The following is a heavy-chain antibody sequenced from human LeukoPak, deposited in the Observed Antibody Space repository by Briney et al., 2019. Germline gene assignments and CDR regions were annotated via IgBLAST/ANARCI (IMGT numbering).Heavy chain of an antibody. J-gene: IGHJ5*02. D-gene: IGHD6-19*01. CDR2: ISSTGGST. CDR3: ARGYSSLDP. CDR1: GFTFSSYA. Sequence: GGSLRLSCAASGFTFSSYAMSWVRQAPGKGLEWVSGISSTGGSTYYADSVKGRFTISRDNSKNTLYLHINSLTAEDTAVYYCARGYSSLDPWGQGTLVTVSS. V-gene: IGHV3-23*01.